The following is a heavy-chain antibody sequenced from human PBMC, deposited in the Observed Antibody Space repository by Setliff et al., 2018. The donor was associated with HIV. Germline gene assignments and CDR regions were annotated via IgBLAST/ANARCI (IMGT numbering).Heavy chain of an antibody. CDR1: GYTLTELS. D-gene: IGHD3-9*01. J-gene: IGHJ3*02. CDR3: ATGAYHDSLTGPTPGAFDI. V-gene: IGHV1-24*01. CDR2: FDPEDGET. Sequence: VASVKVSCKLSGYTLTELSMHWVRQAPGEGLEWMGGFDPEDGETIYAEKFQGRVTMTEDTATDTAYMELSSLRSEDTAVYYCATGAYHDSLTGPTPGAFDIWGQGTMVTVSS.